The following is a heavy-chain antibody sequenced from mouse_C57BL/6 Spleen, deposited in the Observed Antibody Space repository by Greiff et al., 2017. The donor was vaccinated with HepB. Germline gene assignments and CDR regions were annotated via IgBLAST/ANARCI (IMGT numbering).Heavy chain of an antibody. CDR2: ISSGGDYI. CDR1: GFTFSSYA. V-gene: IGHV5-9-1*02. Sequence: EVMLVESGEGLVKPGGSLKLSCAASGFTFSSYAMSWVRQTPEKRLEWVAYISSGGDYIYYADTVKGRFTISRDNARNTLYLQMSSLKSEDTAMYYCTRVYYDYDVGWFAYWGQGTLVTVSA. CDR3: TRVYYDYDVGWFAY. J-gene: IGHJ3*01. D-gene: IGHD2-4*01.